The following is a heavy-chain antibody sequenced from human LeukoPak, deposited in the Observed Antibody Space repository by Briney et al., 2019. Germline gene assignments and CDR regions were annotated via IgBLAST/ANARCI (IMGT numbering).Heavy chain of an antibody. CDR2: MYYSGAT. CDR3: ARHRGNSYGPIDY. V-gene: IGHV4-39*01. CDR1: GGSISTYY. Sequence: KPSETLSLTCTVPGGSISTYYWGWIRQPPEKGLEGIGSMYYSGATYYNPSLKSRVTISIDTSKNQFSLKLSSVSAADTAVYYCARHRGNSYGPIDYWGQGTLVTVSS. D-gene: IGHD5-18*01. J-gene: IGHJ4*02.